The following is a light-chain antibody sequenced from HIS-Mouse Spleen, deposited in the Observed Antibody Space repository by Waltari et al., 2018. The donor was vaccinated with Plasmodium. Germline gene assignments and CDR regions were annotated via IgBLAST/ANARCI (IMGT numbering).Light chain of an antibody. Sequence: IQMTQSPSTLSASVGDRVTIPCRASQSISSWLDWYQQKPGKAPKRLIYKASSLESGVPSRVSGSGSGTEFTLTISSLQPDDFATYYCQQYNRYYTFGQGTKLEIK. CDR3: QQYNRYYT. V-gene: IGKV1-5*03. CDR1: QSISSW. CDR2: KAS. J-gene: IGKJ2*01.